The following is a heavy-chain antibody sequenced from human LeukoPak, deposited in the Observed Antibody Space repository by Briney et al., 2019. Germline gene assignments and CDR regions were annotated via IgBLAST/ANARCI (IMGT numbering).Heavy chain of an antibody. Sequence: ASVKVSCKASGGTFSSYAISWVRQAPGQGLEWMGRIIPILGIANYAQKFQGRVTITADKSTGTAYMELSSLRSEDTAVYYCARCVVGACNWFDPWGQGTLVTVSS. J-gene: IGHJ5*02. CDR1: GGTFSSYA. V-gene: IGHV1-69*04. CDR3: ARCVVGACNWFDP. CDR2: IIPILGIA. D-gene: IGHD1-26*01.